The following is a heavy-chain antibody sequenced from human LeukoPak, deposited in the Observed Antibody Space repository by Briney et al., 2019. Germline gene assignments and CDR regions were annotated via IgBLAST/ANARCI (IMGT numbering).Heavy chain of an antibody. D-gene: IGHD1-26*01. J-gene: IGHJ4*02. V-gene: IGHV3-21*01. Sequence: GGSLRLSCVTSGFTFSTYSMNWVRQAPGKGLEWVSSISSSSTYIYYADSLKGRFTISRDNAKNSLYLQMNSLRAEDTAVYYCARGRGAYYTNDYWGQGSLVTVSS. CDR3: ARGRGAYYTNDY. CDR2: ISSSSTYI. CDR1: GFTFSTYS.